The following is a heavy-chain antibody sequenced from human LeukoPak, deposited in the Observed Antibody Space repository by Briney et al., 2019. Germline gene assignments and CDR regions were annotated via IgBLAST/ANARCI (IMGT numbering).Heavy chain of an antibody. Sequence: GESLKISCKGSGYSFTSYWIGWVRQMPGKGLEWMGIIYPGDSDTSYSPSFQGQVTISADKSISTAYLQWSSLKASDTAMYYCARHWGPNSGSYWDDAFDIWGQGTMVTVSS. CDR3: ARHWGPNSGSYWDDAFDI. V-gene: IGHV5-51*01. J-gene: IGHJ3*02. CDR2: IYPGDSDT. D-gene: IGHD1-26*01. CDR1: GYSFTSYW.